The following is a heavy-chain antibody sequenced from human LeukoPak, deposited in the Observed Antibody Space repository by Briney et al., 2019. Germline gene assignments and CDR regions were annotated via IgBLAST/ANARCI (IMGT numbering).Heavy chain of an antibody. J-gene: IGHJ4*02. D-gene: IGHD6-19*01. CDR2: TYYRSKWYN. CDR1: GDSVSSNSAA. V-gene: IGHV6-1*01. Sequence: SQTLSLTCAISGDSVSSNSAAWNWLRQSPSRGLEWLGRTYYRSKWYNDYAVSVKSRITINPDTSKNQFSLQLNSVTPEDTAVYYCAREEVAGIAVAGWYGYWGQGTLVTVSS. CDR3: AREEVAGIAVAGWYGY.